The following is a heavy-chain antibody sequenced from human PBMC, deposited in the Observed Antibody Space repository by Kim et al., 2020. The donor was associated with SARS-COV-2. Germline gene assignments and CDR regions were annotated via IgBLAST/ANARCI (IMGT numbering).Heavy chain of an antibody. CDR2: IDCGNGNT. D-gene: IGHD3-16*01. J-gene: IGHJ4*02. Sequence: ASVKVSCKTSGHFFTRDSIHWVRQAPGQGLEWMGGIDCGNGNTIYSQKFQGRVTFTTDTSASTAYMELSFLRSEDSAVYYCLGGFYFGYWGQGTLVTVSS. CDR3: LGGFYFGY. V-gene: IGHV1-3*01. CDR1: GHFFTRDS.